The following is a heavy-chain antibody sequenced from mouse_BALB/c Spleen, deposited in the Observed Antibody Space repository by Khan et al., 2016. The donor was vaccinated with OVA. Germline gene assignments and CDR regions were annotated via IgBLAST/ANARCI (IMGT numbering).Heavy chain of an antibody. CDR1: GYSITSGYA. D-gene: IGHD1-1*01. CDR3: ARGNYYGYYVDY. J-gene: IGHJ2*01. CDR2: ISYSGGT. Sequence: EVQLQESGPGLVQPSQSLSLTCTVTGYSITSGYAWNWIRQFPGNKLEWMGYISYSGGTSYNPSLKSRISITRDTSKNQFFLQLNSVTTEDTATYYWARGNYYGYYVDYWGQGTPLTGSS. V-gene: IGHV3-2*02.